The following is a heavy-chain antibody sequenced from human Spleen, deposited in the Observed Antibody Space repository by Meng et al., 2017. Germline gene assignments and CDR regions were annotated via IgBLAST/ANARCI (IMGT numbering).Heavy chain of an antibody. CDR2: LNPNTGVT. J-gene: IGHJ4*02. D-gene: IGHD2-21*02. V-gene: IGHV1-2*04. CDR1: GYTFSDYY. Sequence: QVQLVQSGGEVKKPGASVKVSCKASGYTFSDYYLHWVRQAPGQGLEWMGWLNPNTGVTSYAQRFQGWVTMTRDTSISTVYMEVTGLKSDDTAMYYCARAALCGSGCYYYFDYWGQGTLVTVSS. CDR3: ARAALCGSGCYYYFDY.